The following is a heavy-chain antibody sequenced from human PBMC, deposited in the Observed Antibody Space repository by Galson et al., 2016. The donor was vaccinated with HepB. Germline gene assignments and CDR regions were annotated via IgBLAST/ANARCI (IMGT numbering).Heavy chain of an antibody. J-gene: IGHJ6*04. V-gene: IGHV4-61*02. D-gene: IGHD2-15*01. CDR3: ARGDSSYCNGGKCQNYAMDV. CDR2: IYTSGNT. Sequence: TLSLTCSVSDGSIRSGNYYWNWIRQPAGKGLQWIGRIYTSGNTNYHPSLRSRVTISVDTSKNQFSLALNSVTAADTAVYFCARGDSSYCNGGKCQNYAMDVWGKGTTVTISS. CDR1: DGSIRSGNYY.